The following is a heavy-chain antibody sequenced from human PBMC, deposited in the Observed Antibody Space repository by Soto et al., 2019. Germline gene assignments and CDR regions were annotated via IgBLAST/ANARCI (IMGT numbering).Heavy chain of an antibody. J-gene: IGHJ4*02. CDR1: GFTFKSYA. D-gene: IGHD6-19*01. V-gene: IGHV3-23*01. CDR2: TPGSGGSS. Sequence: GGSMRLSCAASGFTFKSYAMNWVRQAPGKGLEWVASTPGSGGSSYYADSVKGRFTISRDNSKNTLYLDLNSLKAEDTAMYSCARGRSTGWFYFDFWGQGTQVTVS. CDR3: ARGRSTGWFYFDF.